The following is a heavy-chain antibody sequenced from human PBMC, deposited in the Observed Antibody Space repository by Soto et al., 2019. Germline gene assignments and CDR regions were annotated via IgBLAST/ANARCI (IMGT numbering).Heavy chain of an antibody. D-gene: IGHD1-26*01. J-gene: IGHJ6*02. CDR1: GYTFTSYA. Sequence: GASVKVSCKASGYTFTSYAMHWVRQAPGQRLEWMGWINAGNGNTKYSQKFQGRVTITKDTSASTAYMELSSLRSEDTAVYYCASHSKSKTYGGTTEYAATGKGRFTISTDDTKNTLNLQMNSLKTEDTAVYYCTILGMAAPRLLYGMDVWGQGTTVTVSS. CDR2: INAGNGNT. CDR3: ASHSKSKTYGGTTEYAATGKGRFTISTDDTKNTLNLQMNSLKTEDTAVYYCTILGMAAPRLLYGMDV. V-gene: IGHV1-3*01.